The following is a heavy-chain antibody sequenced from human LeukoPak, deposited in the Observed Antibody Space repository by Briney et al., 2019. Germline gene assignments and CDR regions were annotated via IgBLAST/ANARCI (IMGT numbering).Heavy chain of an antibody. CDR3: AKPNHPTSDWYFDL. Sequence: GGSLRLSCAASGFTFDDYAVHWVRQAPGKGLEWVSGISWNSGSIGYADSVKGRFTISRDNAKNSLYLQMNSLRAEDTALYYCAKPNHPTSDWYFDLWGRGTLVTVSS. J-gene: IGHJ2*01. CDR2: ISWNSGSI. V-gene: IGHV3-9*01. D-gene: IGHD1-14*01. CDR1: GFTFDDYA.